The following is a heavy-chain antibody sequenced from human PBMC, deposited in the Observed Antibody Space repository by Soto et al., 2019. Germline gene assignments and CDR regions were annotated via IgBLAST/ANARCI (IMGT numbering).Heavy chain of an antibody. CDR1: GGSVSSGSYY. D-gene: IGHD1-26*01. CDR2: IYYSGST. V-gene: IGHV4-61*01. J-gene: IGHJ4*02. Sequence: SETLSLTCTVSGGSVSSGSYYWSWIRQPPGKGLEWIGYIYYSGSTNYNPSLKSRVTISVDTSKNQFSLKLSSVTAADTAVYYGASLYSGSYWYRIIWGQGTLVTVSS. CDR3: ASLYSGSYWYRII.